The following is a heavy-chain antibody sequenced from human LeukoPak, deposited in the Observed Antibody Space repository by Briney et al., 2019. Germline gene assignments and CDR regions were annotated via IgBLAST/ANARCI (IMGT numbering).Heavy chain of an antibody. J-gene: IGHJ4*02. V-gene: IGHV3-7*01. CDR1: GVNIGGEC. CDR2: IRPYGREQ. Sequence: WGSLRLSCAASGVNIGGECLSWLRQAPGKGLEWLVTIRPYGREQHYLDSVKRRLTIYRHNDKNSFFLQMNSLRAEHAAVYFCARDGRGWSKQWGQATLV. CDR3: ARDGRGWSKQ. D-gene: IGHD6-19*01.